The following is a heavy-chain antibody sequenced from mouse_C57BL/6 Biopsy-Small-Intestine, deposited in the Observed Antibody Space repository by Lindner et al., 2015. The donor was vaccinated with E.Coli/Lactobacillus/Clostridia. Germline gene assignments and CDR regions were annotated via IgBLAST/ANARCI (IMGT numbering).Heavy chain of an antibody. Sequence: SVKVSCKASGYTFTAYYIHWVRQAPGQGLEWMGWMNPNSGGTSYAKNFQGRVAMTRDTSISTAYMELSRLRSDDTAVYYCARDLIGEDYFDPWGQGTLVTVSS. J-gene: IGHJ2*01. CDR3: ARDLIGEDYFDP. CDR1: GYTFTAYY. D-gene: IGHD2-13*01. V-gene: IGHV1-84*02. CDR2: MNPNSGGT.